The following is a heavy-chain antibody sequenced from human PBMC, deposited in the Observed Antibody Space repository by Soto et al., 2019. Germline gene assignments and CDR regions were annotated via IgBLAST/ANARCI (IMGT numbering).Heavy chain of an antibody. D-gene: IGHD3-16*02. CDR3: ARFFYDYIWGSYRSDAFDI. CDR2: ISSNGGST. J-gene: IGHJ3*02. Sequence: GGSLRLSCAASGFTFSSYAMHWVRQAPGKRLEYVSAISSNGGSTYYANSVKGRFTISRDNSKNTLYLQMGSLRAEDMAVYYCARFFYDYIWGSYRSDAFDIWGQGTMVTVSS. CDR1: GFTFSSYA. V-gene: IGHV3-64*01.